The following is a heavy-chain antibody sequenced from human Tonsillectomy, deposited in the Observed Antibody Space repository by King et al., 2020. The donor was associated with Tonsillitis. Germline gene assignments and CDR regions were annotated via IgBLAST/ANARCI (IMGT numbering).Heavy chain of an antibody. V-gene: IGHV4-34*01. Sequence: VQLQQWGAGLLKPSETLSLTCAVYSGSFSGYYWGWIRQPPGKGLEWIGEINHSGSTNYSPSLKSQVSISVDTSNNQFSLNLNSVTAADTAVYYCARVQPYPTVTGFDYWGQGTLVTVSS. J-gene: IGHJ4*02. CDR2: INHSGST. CDR3: ARVQPYPTVTGFDY. CDR1: SGSFSGYY. D-gene: IGHD4-17*01.